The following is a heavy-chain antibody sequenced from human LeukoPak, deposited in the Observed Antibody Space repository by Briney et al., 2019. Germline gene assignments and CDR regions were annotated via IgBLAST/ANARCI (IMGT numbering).Heavy chain of an antibody. Sequence: GGSLRLSCAASGFTFSSYWMSWVRQAPGKGLQWVANIKHDGSETHYVDSGKGRFTISRDNAKNSLYLQMNSLRAEDTAVYYCATAYYDSSGYYPNWFDPWGQGTLVTVSS. CDR2: IKHDGSET. CDR3: ATAYYDSSGYYPNWFDP. CDR1: GFTFSSYW. J-gene: IGHJ5*02. V-gene: IGHV3-7*02. D-gene: IGHD3-22*01.